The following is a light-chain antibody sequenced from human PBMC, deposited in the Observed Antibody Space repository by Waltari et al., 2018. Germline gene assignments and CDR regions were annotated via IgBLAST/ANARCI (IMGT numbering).Light chain of an antibody. CDR2: YVS. CDR3: SSYTATRHYV. CDR1: SSDVGGYNF. Sequence: QSALTQPASVSGSPGQLITISCTGTSSDVGGYNFVSWYQQYPGKAPKLLIYYVSARPSGASDRFSGSKSGNTASLVISCLQPEDEADYYCSSYTATRHYVFGTGTKVTVL. V-gene: IGLV2-14*03. J-gene: IGLJ1*01.